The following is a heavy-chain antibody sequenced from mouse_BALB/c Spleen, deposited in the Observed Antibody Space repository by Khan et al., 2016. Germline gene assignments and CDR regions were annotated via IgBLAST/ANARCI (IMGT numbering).Heavy chain of an antibody. CDR2: ISYSGTT. Sequence: VQLKESGPGLVKPSQSLSLTCTVTGYSITSDYAWNWIRQFPGNKLEWMGYISYSGTTTYHPSLNSRISITRDTSKNQFFLQLNSVTTEDTATYYCARWLDAMDYWGQGTSVTVSS. D-gene: IGHD2-2*01. CDR3: ARWLDAMDY. CDR1: GYSITSDYA. V-gene: IGHV3-2*02. J-gene: IGHJ4*01.